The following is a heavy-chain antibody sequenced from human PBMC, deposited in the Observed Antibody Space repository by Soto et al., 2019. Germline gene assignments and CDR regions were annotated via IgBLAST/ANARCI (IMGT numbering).Heavy chain of an antibody. V-gene: IGHV1-69*13. D-gene: IGHD6-13*01. CDR1: GGTFSSYA. Sequence: SVKVSCKASGGTFSSYAISWVRQAPGQGLEWMGGIIPIFGTANYAQKFQGRVTITADESTSTTYMELSSLRSEDTAVYYCARDHSSSWSPSYYGMDVWGQGTTVTVSS. CDR3: ARDHSSSWSPSYYGMDV. CDR2: IIPIFGTA. J-gene: IGHJ6*02.